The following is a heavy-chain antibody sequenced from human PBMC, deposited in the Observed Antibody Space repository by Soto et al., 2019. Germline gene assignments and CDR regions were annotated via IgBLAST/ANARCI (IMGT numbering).Heavy chain of an antibody. CDR1: GYSFMSYW. CDR3: GRLGLSATYSYAMDV. J-gene: IGHJ6*02. Sequence: GESPKISCKGSGYSFMSYWISWVRQMPGKGLEWMGRISASESNINYSPSFQGHVTISADISISTAYLQWSSLEASDTARYYCGRLGLSATYSYAMDVWGQGTTVTVSS. V-gene: IGHV5-10-1*01. CDR2: ISASESNI. D-gene: IGHD2-15*01.